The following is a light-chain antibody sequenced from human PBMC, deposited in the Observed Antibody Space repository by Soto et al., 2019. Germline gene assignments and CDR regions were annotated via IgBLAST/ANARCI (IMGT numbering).Light chain of an antibody. Sequence: QSVLAQPSSVSGSPGQSITISCTGTSTDVGGYNYVSWYQHHPGKGPKLIIYEVNNRPSGVSDRFSGSKSGNKASLTISNLEAEDESDYYCSSYTDSSNYVFGTGTKVTVL. J-gene: IGLJ1*01. CDR2: EVN. CDR3: SSYTDSSNYV. CDR1: STDVGGYNY. V-gene: IGLV2-14*01.